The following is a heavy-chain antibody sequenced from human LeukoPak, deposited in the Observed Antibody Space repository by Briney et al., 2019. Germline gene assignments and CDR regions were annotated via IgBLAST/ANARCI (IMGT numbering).Heavy chain of an antibody. Sequence: GASVKVSCKASGYTFTSYDINWVRQATGQGLEWMGWMNSNSGNTGYAQKFQGRVTMTRNTSISTAYMELSSLRSEDTAVYYCARGRVHDYGDYGWFDPWGQGTLVTVSS. CDR1: GYTFTSYD. D-gene: IGHD4-17*01. CDR2: MNSNSGNT. CDR3: ARGRVHDYGDYGWFDP. J-gene: IGHJ5*02. V-gene: IGHV1-8*01.